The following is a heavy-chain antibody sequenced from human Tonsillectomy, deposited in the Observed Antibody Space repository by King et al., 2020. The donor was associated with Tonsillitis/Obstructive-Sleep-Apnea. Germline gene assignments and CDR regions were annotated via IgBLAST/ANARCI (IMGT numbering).Heavy chain of an antibody. CDR1: GYTFTSYY. D-gene: IGHD2-2*01. CDR3: ASDGSGVPAAKLGPHHAPVDYYYYYMDV. CDR2: INPSGGST. Sequence: VQLVESGAEVKKPGASVKVSCKASGYTFTSYYMHWVRQAPGQGLEWMGIINPSGGSTSYAQKFQGRVTMTRETSTSTVYMELSSLRSEDTAVYYCASDGSGVPAAKLGPHHAPVDYYYYYMDVWGKGTTVTVSS. J-gene: IGHJ6*03. V-gene: IGHV1-46*01.